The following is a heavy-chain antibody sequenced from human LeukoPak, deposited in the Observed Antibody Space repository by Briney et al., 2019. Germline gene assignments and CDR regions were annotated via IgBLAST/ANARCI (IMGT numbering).Heavy chain of an antibody. V-gene: IGHV4-61*08. J-gene: IGHJ4*02. Sequence: SETLSLTCAVSGGSISSGDYSWSWIRQPPGKGLEWIGYIHYSGDINYNPSLKSRVTISAYTSKNQLSLKLSSVTAADTAVYYCARVGCSGGSCYPDYWGQGTLVTVSS. CDR2: IHYSGDI. CDR1: GGSISSGDYS. D-gene: IGHD2-15*01. CDR3: ARVGCSGGSCYPDY.